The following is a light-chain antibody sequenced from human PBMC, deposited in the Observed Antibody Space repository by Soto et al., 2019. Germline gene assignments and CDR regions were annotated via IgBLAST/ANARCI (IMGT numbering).Light chain of an antibody. V-gene: IGLV1-40*01. CDR2: GDN. Sequence: QSVLTQPPSVSGAPGQTVTISCSDIGADYDVQWYQQLPGTAPKLLIYGDNNRPSGVPDRFSGSKSGTSASLAITGLQAEDEAEYYCQSYDISLSGVVFGGGTKLTVL. CDR3: QSYDISLSGVV. CDR1: IGADYD. J-gene: IGLJ2*01.